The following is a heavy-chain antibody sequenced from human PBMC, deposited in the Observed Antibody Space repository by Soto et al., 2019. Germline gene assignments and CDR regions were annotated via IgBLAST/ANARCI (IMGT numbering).Heavy chain of an antibody. J-gene: IGHJ4*02. Sequence: QLQLQESGPGVVKPSETLSLTCTVSTDSSSFTNSYWGWIRQPPGKGLQWIGSASYNGGTFYNPSLKGRVVISFDTSMKQSSLQVTSVTAADTAVYFCARHRIEVVWRGFDFWGQGSPVTVSS. D-gene: IGHD3-10*01. CDR3: ARHRIEVVWRGFDF. CDR2: ASYNGGT. V-gene: IGHV4-39*01. CDR1: TDSSSFTNSY.